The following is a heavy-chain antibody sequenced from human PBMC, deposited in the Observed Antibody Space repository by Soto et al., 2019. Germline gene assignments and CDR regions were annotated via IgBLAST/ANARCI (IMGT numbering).Heavy chain of an antibody. J-gene: IGHJ4*02. V-gene: IGHV3-23*01. Sequence: PGGSLRLSCAASGFTFGTYAMSWVCQAPGKGLEWVSGISGRGTTFYADSVKGRFTISRDNSKNTVHLEMNNLRAEDMAFYYCAKLRGQAYGDYYLDSWGQGTLVTVSS. CDR2: ISGRGTT. CDR3: AKLRGQAYGDYYLDS. D-gene: IGHD2-21*02. CDR1: GFTFGTYA.